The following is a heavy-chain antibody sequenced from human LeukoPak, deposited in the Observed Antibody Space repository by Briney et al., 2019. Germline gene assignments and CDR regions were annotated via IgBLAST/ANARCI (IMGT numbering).Heavy chain of an antibody. CDR3: ARDGRWFDP. Sequence: SETLSLTCAVSGGSISSSNWWSFVRQPPGKGLEWIGEIYHSGTTNYNPSLKSRVTVSVDKSKNQFSLHLSSVTAADTAVYYCARDGRWFDPWGQGTLVTVSS. CDR1: GGSISSSNW. J-gene: IGHJ5*02. D-gene: IGHD1-14*01. V-gene: IGHV4-4*02. CDR2: IYHSGTT.